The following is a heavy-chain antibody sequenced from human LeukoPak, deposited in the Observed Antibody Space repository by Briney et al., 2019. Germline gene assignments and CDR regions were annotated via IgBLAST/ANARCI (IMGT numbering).Heavy chain of an antibody. J-gene: IGHJ4*02. CDR3: VKDEGYYFDY. V-gene: IGHV3-64D*06. CDR1: GFTFSSYA. Sequence: GGSLRLSCSASGFTFSSYAMHWVRQAPGKGLEYVSAISSNGGSTYYADSVKGRFTISRDNSKNTLYLQMSSLGAEDTAVYYRVKDEGYYFDYWGQGTLVTVSS. CDR2: ISSNGGST.